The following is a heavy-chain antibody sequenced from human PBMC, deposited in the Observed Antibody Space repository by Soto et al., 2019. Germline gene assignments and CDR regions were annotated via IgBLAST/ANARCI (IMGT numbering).Heavy chain of an antibody. J-gene: IGHJ4*01. CDR1: GFAFSSYA. V-gene: IGHV3-30-3*01. Sequence: GGSLRLSCAASGFAFSSYAMHWVRQAPGKGLEWVAVISYNGDTTYYAESVKGRFTISRDNSKNTLYLQMNSLRAEDTAVYYCARDQNPGPPDLRAYWGQGTLVPVSS. CDR3: ARDQNPGPPDLRAY. CDR2: ISYNGDTT.